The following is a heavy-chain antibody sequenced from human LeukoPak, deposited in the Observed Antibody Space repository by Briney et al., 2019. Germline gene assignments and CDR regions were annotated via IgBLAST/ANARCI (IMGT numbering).Heavy chain of an antibody. V-gene: IGHV3-23*01. CDR3: AKDESGSYWRIDDAFDI. D-gene: IGHD1-26*01. Sequence: GRSLRLSCAASGFTFSSYAMSWVRQAPGKGLEWVSAISGSGGSTYYADSVKGRFTISRDNSKNTLYLQMNSLRAEDTAVYYCAKDESGSYWRIDDAFDIWGQGTMVTVSS. CDR1: GFTFSSYA. J-gene: IGHJ3*02. CDR2: ISGSGGST.